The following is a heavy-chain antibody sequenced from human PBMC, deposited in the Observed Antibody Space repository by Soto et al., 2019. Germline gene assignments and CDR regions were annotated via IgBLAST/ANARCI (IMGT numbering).Heavy chain of an antibody. CDR3: ASSVLHCGGDCYSAFDY. J-gene: IGHJ4*02. CDR1: GYTFTSYG. V-gene: IGHV1-18*01. Sequence: ASVKVSCKAPGYTFTSYGISWVRQAPGQGLEWMGWISAYNGNTNYAQKLQGRVTMTTDTSTSTAYMELRSLRSDDTAVYYCASSVLHCGGDCYSAFDYWGQGTLVTVSS. D-gene: IGHD2-21*02. CDR2: ISAYNGNT.